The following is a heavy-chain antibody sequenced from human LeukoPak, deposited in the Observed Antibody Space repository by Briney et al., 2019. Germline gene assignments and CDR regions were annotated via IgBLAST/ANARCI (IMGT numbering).Heavy chain of an antibody. Sequence: GGSLRLSCAASGFTFDDYAMHWVRQAPGKGLEWVSGISWNSGSIGYADSVKGRFTISRDNAKNSLYLQMNSLRAEDTAVYYCASISGSYSVGAFDIWGQGTMVTVSS. J-gene: IGHJ3*02. CDR2: ISWNSGSI. V-gene: IGHV3-9*01. CDR3: ASISGSYSVGAFDI. D-gene: IGHD1-26*01. CDR1: GFTFDDYA.